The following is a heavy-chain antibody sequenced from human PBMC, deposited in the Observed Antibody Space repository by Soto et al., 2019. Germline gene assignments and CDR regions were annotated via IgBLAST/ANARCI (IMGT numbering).Heavy chain of an antibody. V-gene: IGHV1-69*12. CDR1: GGTFSSYA. CDR2: IIPIFGTA. Sequence: QVQLVQSGAEVKKPGSSVKVSCKASGGTFSSYAISWVRQAPGQGLEWMGGIIPIFGTANYAQKFQGRVTITADESTSTAYMELSSLRSEDTAVYYCARARKSITMIVVVREQYAFDIWGQGTMVTVSS. D-gene: IGHD3-22*01. CDR3: ARARKSITMIVVVREQYAFDI. J-gene: IGHJ3*02.